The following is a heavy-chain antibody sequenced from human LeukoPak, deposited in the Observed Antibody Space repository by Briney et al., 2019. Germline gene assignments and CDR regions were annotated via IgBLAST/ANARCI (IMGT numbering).Heavy chain of an antibody. CDR1: GYTFTSYG. CDR3: ASDAAGIAAAGFDY. J-gene: IGHJ4*02. V-gene: IGHV1-18*01. CDR2: ISAYNGNT. D-gene: IGHD6-13*01. Sequence: ASVTVSCKASGYTFTSYGISWVRQAPGQGLEWIGWISAYNGNTNYAQKLQGRVTMTTDTSTSTAYMELRSLRSDDTAVYYCASDAAGIAAAGFDYWGQGTLVTVSS.